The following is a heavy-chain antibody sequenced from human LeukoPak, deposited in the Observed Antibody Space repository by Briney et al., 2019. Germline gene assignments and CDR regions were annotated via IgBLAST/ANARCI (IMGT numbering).Heavy chain of an antibody. Sequence: SETLSLTCAVYGGSFSGYYWSWIRQPPGKGLEWIGEINHSGSTNYNPSLKSRVTISVDTSKNQFSLKLSSVTAADTAVYYCARYVGYYYYYYMDVWGKGTTVTISS. J-gene: IGHJ6*03. CDR2: INHSGST. CDR1: GGSFSGYY. CDR3: ARYVGYYYYYYMDV. D-gene: IGHD2-8*01. V-gene: IGHV4-34*01.